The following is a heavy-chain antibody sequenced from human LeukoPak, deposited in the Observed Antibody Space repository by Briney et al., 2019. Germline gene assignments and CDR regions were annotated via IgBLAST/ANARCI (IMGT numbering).Heavy chain of an antibody. CDR3: VRDGTGFWTKYYFDY. Sequence: GGSLRLSCAASGFTFSSYAMHWVRQAPGKGLEWVAVISYDGSNKYYADSVKGRFTISRDNSKNTLYLQMNSLRAEDTAVYYCVRDGTGFWTKYYFDYWGQGTLVTVSS. J-gene: IGHJ4*02. V-gene: IGHV3-30*04. D-gene: IGHD3/OR15-3a*01. CDR1: GFTFSSYA. CDR2: ISYDGSNK.